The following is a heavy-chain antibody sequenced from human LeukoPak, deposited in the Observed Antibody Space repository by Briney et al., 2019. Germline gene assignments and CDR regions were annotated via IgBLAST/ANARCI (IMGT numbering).Heavy chain of an antibody. V-gene: IGHV3-23*01. CDR3: AKWGDYDVLTGYFVSDY. CDR1: GFTFSNYA. Sequence: GGSLRLSCAASGFTFSNYAMSWVRQAPGKGLEWVSAITGSGSGIYYADSMKSRFTISRDNSKNTLYLQINSLRAEDTAVYYCAKWGDYDVLTGYFVSDYWGQGTLVTVSS. D-gene: IGHD3-9*01. J-gene: IGHJ4*02. CDR2: ITGSGSGI.